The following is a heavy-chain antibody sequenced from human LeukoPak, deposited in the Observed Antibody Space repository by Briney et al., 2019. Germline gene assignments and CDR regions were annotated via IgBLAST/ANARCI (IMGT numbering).Heavy chain of an antibody. J-gene: IGHJ4*02. CDR3: ASLWELQPEG. V-gene: IGHV3-48*03. CDR1: GFTFSSYE. Sequence: QSGGSLRLSCETSGFTFSSYEMDWVRQAPGKGLEWVSYISIDGNTIHYADFVKGRFSISRDNAKNSVYLQMDSLRAEVTAVYYCASLWELQPEGWGQGTLVNVSS. D-gene: IGHD1-26*01. CDR2: ISIDGNTI.